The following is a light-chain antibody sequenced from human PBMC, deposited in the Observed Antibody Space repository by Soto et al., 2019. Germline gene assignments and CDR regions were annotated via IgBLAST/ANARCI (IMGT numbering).Light chain of an antibody. CDR3: QQYDKYWT. J-gene: IGKJ1*01. V-gene: IGKV1-5*03. CDR1: QDISTW. Sequence: DIQMTQSPSILSASVGDRVTITFRASQDISTWVAWYQQKPGKAPKLLIYKASRLERGVPSRFSGSESGTEFTLTITSLQADDFATYYCQQYDKYWTFGQGTKVDIK. CDR2: KAS.